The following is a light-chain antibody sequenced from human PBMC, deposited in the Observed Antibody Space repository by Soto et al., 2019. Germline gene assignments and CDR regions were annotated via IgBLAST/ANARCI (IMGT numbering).Light chain of an antibody. CDR3: CSYAGSSAYF. V-gene: IGLV2-23*01. CDR2: EDT. CDR1: SSDVGNYNL. Sequence: QSALTQPASVSGSPGQSITISCTGTSSDVGNYNLVSWYQQHPGKAPKLMIYEDTKRPSGVSNRFSGSKSGNTASLTISGLQAEDEADYYCCSYAGSSAYFFGSGTKVTVL. J-gene: IGLJ1*01.